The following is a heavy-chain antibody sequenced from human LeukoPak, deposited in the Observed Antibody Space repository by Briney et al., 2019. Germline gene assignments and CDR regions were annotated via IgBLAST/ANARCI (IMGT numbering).Heavy chain of an antibody. CDR2: ISAYNGNT. V-gene: IGHV1-18*01. CDR3: ARVRVRRWLQCDY. Sequence: GASVKVSCKASGYTFTSYDINWVGQATGQGLEWMGWISAYNGNTNYAQKLQGRVTMTTDTSTSTAYMELRSLRSDDTAVYYCARVRVRRWLQCDYWGQGTLVTVSS. D-gene: IGHD5-24*01. CDR1: GYTFTSYD. J-gene: IGHJ4*02.